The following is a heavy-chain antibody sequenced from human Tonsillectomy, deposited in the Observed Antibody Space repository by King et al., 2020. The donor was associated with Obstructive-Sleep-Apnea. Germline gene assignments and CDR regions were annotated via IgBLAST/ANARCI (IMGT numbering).Heavy chain of an antibody. Sequence: QLQESGPGLVKPSETLSLTCTVSGGSISSYYWSWIRQPPGKGLEWIGYIYYSGSTNSNPSLKSRVTISVDTSKNQFSLKLSSVTAADTAVYYCAREAYSGSYIDYWGQGTLVTVSS. CDR1: GGSISSYY. D-gene: IGHD1-26*01. V-gene: IGHV4-59*01. J-gene: IGHJ4*02. CDR3: AREAYSGSYIDY. CDR2: IYYSGST.